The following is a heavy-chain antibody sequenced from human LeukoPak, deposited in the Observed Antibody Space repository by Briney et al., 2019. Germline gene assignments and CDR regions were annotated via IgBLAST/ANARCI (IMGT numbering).Heavy chain of an antibody. V-gene: IGHV4-39*01. CDR1: GGSISTTSYY. CDR2: IYYSGST. J-gene: IGHJ4*02. Sequence: SETLSLTCTVSGGSISTTSYYWGWIRQPPGEGLEWIGTIYYSGSTYYNPSLKSRVTISVDTSKNQFSLKLSSVTAADTAVYYCARQGWLRSFDYWGQGTLVTVSS. CDR3: ARQGWLRSFDY. D-gene: IGHD5-12*01.